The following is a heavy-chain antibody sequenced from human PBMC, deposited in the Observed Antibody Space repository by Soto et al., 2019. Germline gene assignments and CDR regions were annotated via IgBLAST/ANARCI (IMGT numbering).Heavy chain of an antibody. D-gene: IGHD3-9*01. V-gene: IGHV1-69*13. CDR2: IIPIFGTA. Sequence: SVKVSCKASGGTFSSYAISWVRQAPGQGLEWMGGIIPIFGTANYAQKFQGRVTITADESTSTAYMELSSLRSEDTAVYYCARDLGLYDNPDLNWGPGTLVNVSS. CDR1: GGTFSSYA. J-gene: IGHJ4*02. CDR3: ARDLGLYDNPDLN.